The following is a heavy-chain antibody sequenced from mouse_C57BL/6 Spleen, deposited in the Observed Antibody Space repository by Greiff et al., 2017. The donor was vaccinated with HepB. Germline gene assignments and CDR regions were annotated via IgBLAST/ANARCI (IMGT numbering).Heavy chain of an antibody. V-gene: IGHV5-16*01. CDR3: ARATTPWYFDV. CDR1: GFTFSDYY. Sequence: EVKVVESEGGLVQPGSSMKLSCTASGFTFSDYYMAWVRQVPEKGLEWVANINYDGSSTYYLDSLKSRFIISRDNAKNILYLQMSSLKSEDTATYYCARATTPWYFDVWGTGTTVTVSS. CDR2: INYDGSST. J-gene: IGHJ1*03. D-gene: IGHD1-1*01.